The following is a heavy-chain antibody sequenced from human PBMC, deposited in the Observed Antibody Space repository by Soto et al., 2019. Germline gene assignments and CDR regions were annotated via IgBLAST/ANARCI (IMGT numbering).Heavy chain of an antibody. CDR2: IIPILGIA. V-gene: IGHV1-69*02. J-gene: IGHJ4*02. CDR1: GGTFSSYT. D-gene: IGHD3-16*01. CDR3: ARGPGGGGGSYHHRLVY. Sequence: GASVKVSCKASGGTFSSYTISWVRQAPGQGLEWMGRIIPILGIANYAQKFQGRVTITADKSTSTAYMELSSLRSEDTAVYYCARGPGGGGGSYHHRLVYWGQGNLFTVPS.